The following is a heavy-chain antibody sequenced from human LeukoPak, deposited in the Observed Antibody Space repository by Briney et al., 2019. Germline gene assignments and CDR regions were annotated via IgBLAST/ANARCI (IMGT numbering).Heavy chain of an antibody. D-gene: IGHD1-1*01. Sequence: PSETLSLTCAVSGYSISSGYYWGWIRPPPGKGLEWIGSIYHSGSTYYNPSLKSRVTISVDTSKNHFSLKLSSVTAADTAVYYCARWANDFDYWGQGTLVTVSS. J-gene: IGHJ4*02. CDR3: ARWANDFDY. CDR1: GYSISSGYY. CDR2: IYHSGST. V-gene: IGHV4-38-2*01.